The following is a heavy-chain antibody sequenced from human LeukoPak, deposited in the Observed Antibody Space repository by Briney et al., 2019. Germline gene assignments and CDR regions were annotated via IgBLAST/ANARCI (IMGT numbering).Heavy chain of an antibody. D-gene: IGHD3-3*01. CDR1: GYSFTGYY. CDR3: ARVGYDFWSGSQKYMDV. Sequence: ASVKVSCKASGYSFTGYYMHWVRQAPGQGLEWMGWINPNSGGTNYAQKFQGRVAMTRDTSISTAYMELSRLRPDDTAVYYCARVGYDFWSGSQKYMDVWGKGTTVTVSS. V-gene: IGHV1-2*02. CDR2: INPNSGGT. J-gene: IGHJ6*03.